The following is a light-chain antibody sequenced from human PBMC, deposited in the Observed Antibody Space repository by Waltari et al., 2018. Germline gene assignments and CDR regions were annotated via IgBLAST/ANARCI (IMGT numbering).Light chain of an antibody. Sequence: DIVMTQSPLSLPVTPGEPASISCRSSQSLLHSNGYNYLDWYLQKPGQSPQLLTYVGSNRACGVPNICSGSASGTDFTLNISRVEAEYVGVYCCMQAIQTWCTFGRGTKLEIK. J-gene: IGKJ2*02. CDR3: MQAIQTWCT. CDR2: VGS. V-gene: IGKV2-28*01. CDR1: QSLLHSNGYNY.